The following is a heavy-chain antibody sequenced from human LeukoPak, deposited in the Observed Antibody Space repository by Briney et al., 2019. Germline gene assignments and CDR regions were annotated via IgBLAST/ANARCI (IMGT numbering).Heavy chain of an antibody. V-gene: IGHV1-46*01. Sequence: ASVKVSCKASGYSFTTYYIHWARQAPGQGLEWMGIINPSGGSTSYAQRFQGRVTMTRDTSTSTVYMELSSLRSEDTAVHYCARVQDDYGMDVWGQGTTVTVSS. CDR1: GYSFTTYY. CDR2: INPSGGST. CDR3: ARVQDDYGMDV. D-gene: IGHD2-15*01. J-gene: IGHJ6*02.